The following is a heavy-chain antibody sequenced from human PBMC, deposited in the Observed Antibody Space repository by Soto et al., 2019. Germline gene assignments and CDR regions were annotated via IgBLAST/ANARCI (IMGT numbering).Heavy chain of an antibody. CDR1: GFTFSSSG. J-gene: IGHJ4*02. CDR3: AKVMHYYDSSGYSFEY. CDR2: IPYDGSHK. Sequence: QVQLVESGGGVVQPGRSLRLSCAASGFTFSSSGMHWVRQAPGKGLEWVAGIPYDGSHKYFAGSVKGRFTISRDNSKNTLYVQMNSLRAEDTAVYYCAKVMHYYDSSGYSFEYWGQGTLVTVSS. D-gene: IGHD3-22*01. V-gene: IGHV3-30*18.